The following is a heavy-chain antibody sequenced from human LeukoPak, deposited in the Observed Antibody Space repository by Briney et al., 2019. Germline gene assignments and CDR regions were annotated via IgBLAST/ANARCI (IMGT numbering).Heavy chain of an antibody. Sequence: SETLSLTCTVSGGSISSGGYYWSWIRQHPGKGLEWIGYIYYSGSTYYNPSLKSRVTISVDTSKNQFSLKLSSVTAADTAVYYCATEVMGVKFDAFDIWGQGTMVTVSS. D-gene: IGHD1-26*01. CDR3: ATEVMGVKFDAFDI. CDR2: IYYSGST. J-gene: IGHJ3*02. CDR1: GGSISSGGYY. V-gene: IGHV4-31*03.